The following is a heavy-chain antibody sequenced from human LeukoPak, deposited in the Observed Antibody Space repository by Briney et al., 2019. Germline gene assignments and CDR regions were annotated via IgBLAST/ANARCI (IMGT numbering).Heavy chain of an antibody. CDR1: GGSISSYY. V-gene: IGHV4-59*08. D-gene: IGHD3-3*01. CDR3: ARGYYDFWSGYSTHFDY. J-gene: IGHJ4*02. CDR2: IYYSGST. Sequence: PSETLSLTCTVSGGSISSYYWSWIRQPPGKGLEWIGYIYYSGSTNYNPSLKSRVTISVDTSKNQFSLKLSSVTAADTAVYYCARGYYDFWSGYSTHFDYWGQGTLVTVSS.